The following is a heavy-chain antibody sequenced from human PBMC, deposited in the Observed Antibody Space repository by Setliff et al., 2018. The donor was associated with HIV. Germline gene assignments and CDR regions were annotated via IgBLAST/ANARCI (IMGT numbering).Heavy chain of an antibody. J-gene: IGHJ4*02. V-gene: IGHV3-48*03. CDR3: ARNPRPIAAAGFDLDY. Sequence: PGGSLRLSCAASGFTFSSYEMNWVRQAPGKGLEWVSYISSSGSTIYYADSVKGRFTISRDNAKNSLYLQMNSLRAEDTAVYYCARNPRPIAAAGFDLDYWGQGTMVTVSS. CDR1: GFTFSSYE. CDR2: ISSSGSTI. D-gene: IGHD6-13*01.